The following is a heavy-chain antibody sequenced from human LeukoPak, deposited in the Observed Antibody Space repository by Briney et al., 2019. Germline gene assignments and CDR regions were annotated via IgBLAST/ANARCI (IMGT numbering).Heavy chain of an antibody. V-gene: IGHV4-4*02. CDR2: IYHSGST. CDR1: GGSISSTNW. D-gene: IGHD5-18*01. Sequence: SETLSLTCTVSGGSISSTNWWSWVRQPPGKGLEWIGEIYHSGSTNYNPSLKSRVTISVDKSKNQFSLKLSSVTAADTAVHYCVRRGYSHGQPVSPSDYWGQGTLVTVSS. CDR3: VRRGYSHGQPVSPSDY. J-gene: IGHJ4*02.